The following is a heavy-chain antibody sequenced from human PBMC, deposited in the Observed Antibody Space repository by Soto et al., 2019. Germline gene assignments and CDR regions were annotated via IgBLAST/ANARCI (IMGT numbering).Heavy chain of an antibody. CDR3: AGYGSGSYPSYYYYYYGMDV. D-gene: IGHD3-10*01. CDR1: GYTFTSYA. V-gene: IGHV1-3*01. J-gene: IGHJ6*02. Sequence: ASVKVSCKASGYTFTSYAMHWVRQAPGQRLEWMGWINAGNGNTKYSQKFQGRVTITRDTSASTAYMELSSLRSEDTAVYYCAGYGSGSYPSYYYYYYGMDVWGQGTTVTVSS. CDR2: INAGNGNT.